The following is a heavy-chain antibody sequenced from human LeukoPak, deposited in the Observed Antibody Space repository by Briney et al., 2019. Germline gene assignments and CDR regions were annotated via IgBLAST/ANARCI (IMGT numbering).Heavy chain of an antibody. CDR2: INHSGST. CDR3: ARGGGVQLERRYYYAMDV. J-gene: IGHJ6*04. D-gene: IGHD1-1*01. V-gene: IGHV4-34*01. CDR1: GGSFSGYY. Sequence: SETLSLTCAVYGGSFSGYYWSWIRQPPGKGLEWIGEINHSGSTNYNPSLKSRVTISVDTSKNQFSLKLSSVTAADTAVYYCARGGGVQLERRYYYAMDVWGKGTTVTVSS.